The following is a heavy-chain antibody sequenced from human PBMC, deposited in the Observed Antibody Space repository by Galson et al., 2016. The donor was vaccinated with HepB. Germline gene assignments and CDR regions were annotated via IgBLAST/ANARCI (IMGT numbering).Heavy chain of an antibody. CDR3: AEDMAIFVVVITHSGGVLDV. Sequence: SLRLSCAASGFTFDDYAMHWVRQAPGKGLEWISGISWNSGTINYSDSVQGRFTISRDNAKNSLYLQRNSLRAEETALYYCAEDMAIFVVVITHSGGVLDVGGEGTTVTVSS. J-gene: IGHJ6*04. D-gene: IGHD3-3*01. CDR2: ISWNSGTI. CDR1: GFTFDDYA. V-gene: IGHV3-9*01.